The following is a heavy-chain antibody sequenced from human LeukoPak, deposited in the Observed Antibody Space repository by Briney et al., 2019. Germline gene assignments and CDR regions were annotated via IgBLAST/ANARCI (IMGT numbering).Heavy chain of an antibody. D-gene: IGHD3-3*01. V-gene: IGHV4-59*01. J-gene: IGHJ5*02. CDR1: GGSISSYY. CDR2: IYYSGST. CDR3: ARGFLEWLSQLWFDP. Sequence: PSETLSLTCTVSGGSISSYYWSWIRQPPGKGLEWIGYIYYSGSTNYNPSLKSRVTISVDTSKNQFSLKLSSVTAADTAVYYCARGFLEWLSQLWFDPWGQGILVTVSS.